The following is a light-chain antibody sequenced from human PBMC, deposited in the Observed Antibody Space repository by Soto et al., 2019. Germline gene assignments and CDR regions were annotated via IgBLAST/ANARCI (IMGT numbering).Light chain of an antibody. CDR1: SSDVGGYNY. CDR3: SSYTSSSTVV. CDR2: DVS. Sequence: QSALTQPASVSGSPGQSITISCTGTSSDVGGYNYVSWYQHHPGKAPKLMIYDVSTRPSGVSNRFSGSKSDNTASLTISGLQAEDEADYYCSSYTSSSTVVFGGGTKLTV. J-gene: IGLJ2*01. V-gene: IGLV2-14*03.